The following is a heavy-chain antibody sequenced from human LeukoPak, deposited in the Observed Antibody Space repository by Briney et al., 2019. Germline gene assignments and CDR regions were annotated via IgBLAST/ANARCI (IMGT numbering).Heavy chain of an antibody. CDR3: ARGDFGSSGLGS. CDR1: GFTFSSYA. Sequence: GGSLRLSCAASGFTFSSYAMSWVRQAPGKGLEWVASIKQDGSEKSYVDSVKGRFSISRDNAKNSLYLQMNSLRAEDTAVYYCARGDFGSSGLGSWGQGTLVTVSS. D-gene: IGHD6-19*01. J-gene: IGHJ5*01. CDR2: IKQDGSEK. V-gene: IGHV3-7*01.